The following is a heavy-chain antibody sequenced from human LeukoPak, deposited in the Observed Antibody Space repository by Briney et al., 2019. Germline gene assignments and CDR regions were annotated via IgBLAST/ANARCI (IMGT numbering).Heavy chain of an antibody. V-gene: IGHV2-5*01. Sequence: NESGPTLVQPTQTLTLTCTFSDFSLTTSGGGVGWIRQPPGKARGWVGIIFWNDDKRYSPSRKSRVTITRDTSKNQVVLTMTNMGPVDTATYFCAHSSTVAGPFDYWGQGNLVTVSS. CDR3: AHSSTVAGPFDY. J-gene: IGHJ4*02. CDR1: DFSLTTSGGG. CDR2: IFWNDDK. D-gene: IGHD6-19*01.